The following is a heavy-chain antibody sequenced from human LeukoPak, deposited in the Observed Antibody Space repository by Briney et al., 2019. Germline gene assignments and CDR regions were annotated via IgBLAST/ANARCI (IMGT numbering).Heavy chain of an antibody. Sequence: KPGGSLRLSCAASGFTFSNAWMSWVRQAPGKGLEWVGRIKSKTDGGTTDYAAPVKGRFTISRDDSKNTLYLQMNSLKTEDTAVYYCTTAYYYDSSGDVDYWGQGTLVTVSS. CDR3: TTAYYYDSSGDVDY. D-gene: IGHD3-22*01. J-gene: IGHJ4*02. CDR2: IKSKTDGGTT. CDR1: GFTFSNAW. V-gene: IGHV3-15*01.